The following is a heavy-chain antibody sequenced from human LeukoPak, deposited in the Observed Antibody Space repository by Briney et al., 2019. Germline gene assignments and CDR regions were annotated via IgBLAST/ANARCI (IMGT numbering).Heavy chain of an antibody. CDR3: ARDRGTAVTVFDY. J-gene: IGHJ4*02. D-gene: IGHD4-17*01. CDR2: INPNSGDT. CDR1: GYIFTGYY. Sequence: ASVKVSCKASGYIFTGYYMHWVRQAPGQGLEWMGWINPNSGDTNFAQKFQGRVTTTTDTSTSTAYMELRSLRSDDTAVYYCARDRGTAVTVFDYWGQGTLVTVSS. V-gene: IGHV1-2*02.